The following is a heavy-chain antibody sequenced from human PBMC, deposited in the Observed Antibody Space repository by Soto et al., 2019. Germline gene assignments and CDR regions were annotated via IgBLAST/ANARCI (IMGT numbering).Heavy chain of an antibody. V-gene: IGHV3-23*01. CDR2: TGISGRTT. CDR1: GFSVNTYA. D-gene: IGHD1-20*01. J-gene: IGHJ4*02. Sequence: GGSLRLSCAASGFSVNTYAMSWVRQAPGKGLEWVSTTGISGRTTYYADSVKGRFTVSRDDSKNTLDLQMSSLRAEDTAVYYCATVHNTSRSFDYWGQGTLVTVSS. CDR3: ATVHNTSRSFDY.